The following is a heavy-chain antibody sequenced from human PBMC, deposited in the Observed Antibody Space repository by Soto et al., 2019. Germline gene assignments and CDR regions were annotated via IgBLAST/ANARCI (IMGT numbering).Heavy chain of an antibody. V-gene: IGHV3-11*01. CDR2: ISSSGSTI. Sequence: GGSLRLSCAASGFTFSDYYMSWIRQAPGKGLEWVSYISSSGSTIYYADSVKGRFTISRDNARNSLYLRMNSLRAEDTAVYYCARDIAVAGTSYYYGMDVWGQGTTVTVSS. CDR1: GFTFSDYY. D-gene: IGHD6-19*01. J-gene: IGHJ6*02. CDR3: ARDIAVAGTSYYYGMDV.